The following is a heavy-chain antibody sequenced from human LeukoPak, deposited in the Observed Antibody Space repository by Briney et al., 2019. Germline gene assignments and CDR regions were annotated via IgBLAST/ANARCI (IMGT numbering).Heavy chain of an antibody. J-gene: IGHJ4*02. CDR1: GYTFTSYG. D-gene: IGHD6-19*01. Sequence: ASVKVSCKASGYTFTSYGISWVRQAPGQGLEWMGWISAYNGNTDYAQKLQGRVTMTTDTSTSTAYMELRSLRSDDTAVYYCARVPNSSGWSPYDYWGQGTLVTVSS. CDR2: ISAYNGNT. CDR3: ARVPNSSGWSPYDY. V-gene: IGHV1-18*01.